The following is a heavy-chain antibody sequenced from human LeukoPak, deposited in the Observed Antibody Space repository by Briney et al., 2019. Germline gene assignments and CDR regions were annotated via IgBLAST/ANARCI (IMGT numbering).Heavy chain of an antibody. CDR1: GFTFSDYY. J-gene: IGHJ4*02. CDR3: ARARGLWFGGLSPDY. V-gene: IGHV3-11*04. D-gene: IGHD3-10*01. Sequence: PGGSLRLSCAASGFTFSDYYMSWICQAPGKGLEWLSYISGSGSFIYYADSVKGQFTISRDNAKNSLYLQMNSLRVEDTAVYYCARARGLWFGGLSPDYWGQGTLVTVSS. CDR2: ISGSGSFI.